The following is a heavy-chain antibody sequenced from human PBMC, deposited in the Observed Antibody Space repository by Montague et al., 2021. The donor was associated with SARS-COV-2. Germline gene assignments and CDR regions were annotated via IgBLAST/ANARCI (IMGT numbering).Heavy chain of an antibody. CDR2: ISWNSAYM. D-gene: IGHD6-19*01. V-gene: IGHV3-9*01. CDR3: VREVGMVVARTLGRLDP. J-gene: IGHJ5*02. CDR1: GFTFDEYA. Sequence: SLRLSCAASPASGFTFDEYAMHWVRQRPGKGLEWVSGISWNSAYMGYADSVKGRFTISRDNAKNTLFLQINSLRGEDTAVYYCVREVGMVVARTLGRLDPWGQGTLVTVSS.